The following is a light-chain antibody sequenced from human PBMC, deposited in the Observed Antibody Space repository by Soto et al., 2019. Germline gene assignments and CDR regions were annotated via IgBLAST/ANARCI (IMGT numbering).Light chain of an antibody. Sequence: DIQMTQSPSTLSASVGDRVTSTCRASQSISSWLAWYQQKPGTAPKLLIYDASSLESGVPSRFIGSGSGTEFTLTSSSLQPDDFATYYCQQYNSDSQAFGQGTKVEIK. CDR1: QSISSW. V-gene: IGKV1-5*01. CDR3: QQYNSDSQA. J-gene: IGKJ1*01. CDR2: DAS.